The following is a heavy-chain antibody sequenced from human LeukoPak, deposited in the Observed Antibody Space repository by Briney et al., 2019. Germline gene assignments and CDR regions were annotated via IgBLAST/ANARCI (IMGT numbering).Heavy chain of an antibody. D-gene: IGHD3-10*01. V-gene: IGHV3-74*01. CDR1: GFTFSSYW. CDR3: AREFTSSVAVDY. Sequence: GGSLRLSCAASGFTFSSYWMHWVRQAPGKGLVWVSRINSDGSSTSYADSVKGRFTISRDNAKNTLCLQMNSLRAEDTAVYYCAREFTSSVAVDYWGQGTLVTVSS. J-gene: IGHJ4*02. CDR2: INSDGSST.